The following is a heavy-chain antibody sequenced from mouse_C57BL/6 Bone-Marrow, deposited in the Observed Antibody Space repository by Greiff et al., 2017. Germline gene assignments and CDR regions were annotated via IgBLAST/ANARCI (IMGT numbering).Heavy chain of an antibody. CDR1: GYTFTSYG. CDR3: AGGEYFDV. Sequence: QVQLQQSGAELARPGASVMLSCKASGYTFTSYGISWVKQRTGQGLGWIGGIYPRSGNTYYNEKFKGKATLTADKSSSTAYMELRSLSSEDSAVSCCAGGEYFDVWGTGSTVAGSS. CDR2: IYPRSGNT. V-gene: IGHV1-81*01. J-gene: IGHJ1*03.